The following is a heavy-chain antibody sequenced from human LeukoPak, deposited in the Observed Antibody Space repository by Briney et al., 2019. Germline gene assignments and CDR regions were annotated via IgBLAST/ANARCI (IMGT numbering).Heavy chain of an antibody. CDR2: ISAYNGNT. CDR3: ARDSKLLYGSVSYFRPLGFDY. D-gene: IGHD3-10*01. CDR1: GYTLTSYG. V-gene: IGHV1-18*01. J-gene: IGHJ4*02. Sequence: ASVKVSCKASGYTLTSYGISWVRQAPGQGLEGMGWISAYNGNTIYAQKLQGRVTMTTDTSTSTAYMELRSLRADDTAVYYCARDSKLLYGSVSYFRPLGFDYWGQGTLVTVSS.